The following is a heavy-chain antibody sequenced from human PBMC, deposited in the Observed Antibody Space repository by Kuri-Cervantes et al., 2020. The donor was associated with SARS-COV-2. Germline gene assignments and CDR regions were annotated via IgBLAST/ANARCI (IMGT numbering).Heavy chain of an antibody. D-gene: IGHD5-18*01. CDR1: GFTFSSYG. J-gene: IGHJ4*02. CDR2: ISYDGSNK. V-gene: IGHV3-30*03. CDR3: AGSANFDY. Sequence: LSLTCAASGFTFSSYGMHWVRQAPGKGLEWVAVISYDGSNKYYADSVKGRFTISRDNSKNTLYLQMNSLRAEDTAVYYCAGSANFDYWGQGTLVTVSS.